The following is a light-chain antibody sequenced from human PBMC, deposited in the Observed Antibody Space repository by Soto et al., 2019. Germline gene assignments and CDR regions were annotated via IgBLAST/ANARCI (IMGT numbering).Light chain of an antibody. V-gene: IGKV3-15*01. CDR2: GAS. J-gene: IGKJ4*01. CDR3: QQYNNWPLT. Sequence: ERVMTQSPATLSVSPGERAKFSCRASQRVRNNLAWFQQKPGQAPRLLIYGASTRATSIPARFSGRGSGTEFMLTSSRLQSEDFAVYYCQQYNNWPLTFGGGSKVEIK. CDR1: QRVRNN.